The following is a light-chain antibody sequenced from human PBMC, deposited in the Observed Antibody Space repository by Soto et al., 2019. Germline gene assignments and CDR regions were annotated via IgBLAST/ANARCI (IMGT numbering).Light chain of an antibody. J-gene: IGLJ2*01. CDR1: SSNIGAVYD. CDR2: GNY. Sequence: QSVLTQPPSVSGAPGQRVTISCTGSSSNIGAVYDVHWYQQLPGTAPKLLIYGNYNRPSGVPDRFSGSKSGTSASLAITGLQGEYDADEYCQSCGTSTSDSQVIFGGGTKLTVL. CDR3: QSCGTSTSDSQVI. V-gene: IGLV1-40*01.